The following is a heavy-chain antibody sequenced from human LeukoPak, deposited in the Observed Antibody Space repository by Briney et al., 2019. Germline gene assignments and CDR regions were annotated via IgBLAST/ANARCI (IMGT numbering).Heavy chain of an antibody. V-gene: IGHV4-34*01. CDR1: GGSFSGYY. Sequence: PSETLSLTCAVYGGSFSGYYWSWIRQPPGKGLEWIGEINHSGSTNYNPSLKSRVTISVDTSKNQFSLKLSSVTAADTAVYYCASSWTRYYYMDVWGKGTTVTVSS. CDR2: INHSGST. CDR3: ASSWTRYYYMDV. D-gene: IGHD3/OR15-3a*01. J-gene: IGHJ6*03.